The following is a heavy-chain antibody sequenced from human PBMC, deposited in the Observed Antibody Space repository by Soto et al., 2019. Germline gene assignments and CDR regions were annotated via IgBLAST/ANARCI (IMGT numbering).Heavy chain of an antibody. V-gene: IGHV4-39*01. Sequence: TLSLTCTVSGGSISSSSYYWGWIRQPPGKGLEWIGSIYYSGSTYYNPSLKSRVTISVDTSKNQFSLKLSSVTAADTAVYYCASPRNYDSSGYFPGDAFDIWGQGTMVTVSS. J-gene: IGHJ3*02. CDR1: GGSISSSSYY. CDR2: IYYSGST. CDR3: ASPRNYDSSGYFPGDAFDI. D-gene: IGHD3-22*01.